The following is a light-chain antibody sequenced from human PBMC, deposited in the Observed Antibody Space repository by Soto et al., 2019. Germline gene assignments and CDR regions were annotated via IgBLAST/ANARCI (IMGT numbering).Light chain of an antibody. Sequence: EILLTQSPGTLSLSPGDRATLSCRASQSVSSTYLAWYQQKPGQAPRLLIYGASSRATGIPDRFSGSGSGTDFSLTISRLEPEDFAVYYCQQYVSAPRPFGQGTKVEI. J-gene: IGKJ1*01. CDR3: QQYVSAPRP. V-gene: IGKV3-20*01. CDR2: GAS. CDR1: QSVSSTY.